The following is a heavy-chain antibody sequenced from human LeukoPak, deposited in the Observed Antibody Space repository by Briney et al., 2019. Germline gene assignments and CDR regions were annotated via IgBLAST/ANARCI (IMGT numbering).Heavy chain of an antibody. Sequence: PGGSLRLSCAATGFTSVNYAMSWVRQAPGKGLEWVSAISGSGGSTYYADSVKGRFTISRDNSKNTLYLQMNSLRAEDTAVYYCAKDWDSSSWAYYFDYWGQGTLVTVSS. V-gene: IGHV3-23*01. CDR2: ISGSGGST. J-gene: IGHJ4*02. CDR1: GFTSVNYA. CDR3: AKDWDSSSWAYYFDY. D-gene: IGHD6-13*01.